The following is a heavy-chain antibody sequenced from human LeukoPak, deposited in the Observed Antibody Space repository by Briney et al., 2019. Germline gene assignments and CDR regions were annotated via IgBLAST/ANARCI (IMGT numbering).Heavy chain of an antibody. CDR1: GGSISSYY. CDR2: IHNSGST. J-gene: IGHJ4*02. V-gene: IGHV4-59*01. Sequence: PSETLSLTCTVSGGSISSYYWSWIRQPPGKGLEWIGYIHNSGSTNYNPSLKSRVTISVDTSKNQFSLLLSSVTAADTAVYYCARGGIAAADIFDYWGQGTLVTVSS. D-gene: IGHD6-13*01. CDR3: ARGGIAAADIFDY.